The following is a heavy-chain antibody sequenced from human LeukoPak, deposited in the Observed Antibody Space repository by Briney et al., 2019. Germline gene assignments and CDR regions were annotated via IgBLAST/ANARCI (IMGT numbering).Heavy chain of an antibody. Sequence: GGSLRLSCAASGFTFSSYWMHWVRQARGKGVVWVSRISSDGSSTSYADSVKGRFTISRDDAKNTLYLQMNSLRAEDTAVYYCAREARGSSSSGTAYYMDVWGKGTTVTVSS. CDR2: ISSDGSST. CDR1: GFTFSSYW. D-gene: IGHD6-6*01. CDR3: AREARGSSSSGTAYYMDV. V-gene: IGHV3-74*01. J-gene: IGHJ6*03.